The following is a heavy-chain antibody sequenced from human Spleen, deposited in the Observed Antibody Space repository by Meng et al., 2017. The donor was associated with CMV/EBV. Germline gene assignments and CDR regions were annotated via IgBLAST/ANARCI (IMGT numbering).Heavy chain of an antibody. CDR2: ISSSGSTI. J-gene: IGHJ6*02. V-gene: IGHV3-11*01. D-gene: IGHD1-26*01. Sequence: GESLKISCAASGFTFSDYYMSWIRQAPGKGLEWVSYISSSGSTIYYADSVKGRFTISRDNAKNSLYLQMNSLRAEDTAVYYCARDFRDTTGSHPMDVWGQGTTVTVSS. CDR1: GFTFSDYY. CDR3: ARDFRDTTGSHPMDV.